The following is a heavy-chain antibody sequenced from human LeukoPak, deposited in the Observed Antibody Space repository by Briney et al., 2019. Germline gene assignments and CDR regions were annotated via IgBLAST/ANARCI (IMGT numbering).Heavy chain of an antibody. CDR2: IYYSGST. CDR3: ARSRYGRWYFDL. Sequence: SETLSLTCTVSGGSISSSSYYWGWIRQPPGKGLEWIGSIYYSGSTYYNPSLKSRVTISVDTSKNQFSLKLSSVTAADTAVYYCARSRYGRWYFDLWGRGTLVTVSS. CDR1: GGSISSSSYY. D-gene: IGHD4-17*01. V-gene: IGHV4-39*01. J-gene: IGHJ2*01.